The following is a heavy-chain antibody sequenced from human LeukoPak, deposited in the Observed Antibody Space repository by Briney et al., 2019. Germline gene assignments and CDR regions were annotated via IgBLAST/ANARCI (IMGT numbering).Heavy chain of an antibody. J-gene: IGHJ4*02. CDR3: ARRSGYYYDSSGYKY. CDR2: INHSGST. V-gene: IGHV4-34*01. Sequence: GSLRLSCAASGFTFSSYWMSWIRQPPGKGLEWIGEINHSGSTNYNPSLKSRVTISVDTSKNQFSLKLSSVTAADTAVYYCARRSGYYYDSSGYKYWGQGTLVTVSS. D-gene: IGHD3-22*01. CDR1: GFTFSSYW.